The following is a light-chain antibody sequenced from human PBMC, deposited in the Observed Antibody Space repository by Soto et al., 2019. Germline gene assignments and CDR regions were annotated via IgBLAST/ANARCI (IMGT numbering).Light chain of an antibody. J-gene: IGLJ2*01. Sequence: QSALTQPASVSGSPGQSITMSCTGTSSDVGGYKYVSWYQQYSGKAHKLMIYEVSNRPSGVSNRFSGSKSGNTASLTISGLQAEDEADYYCSSYTTSSTVVFGGGTKL. CDR3: SSYTTSSTVV. V-gene: IGLV2-14*01. CDR1: SSDVGGYKY. CDR2: EVS.